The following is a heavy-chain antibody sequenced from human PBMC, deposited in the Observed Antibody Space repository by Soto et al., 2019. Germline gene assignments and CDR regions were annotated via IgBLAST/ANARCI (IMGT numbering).Heavy chain of an antibody. CDR3: XXXSXXXXXXGSXYXGXXDY. J-gene: IGHJ4*02. V-gene: IGHV3-23*01. D-gene: IGHD2-15*01. CDR2: ISGSGGST. CDR1: GFTFSSYA. Sequence: EVQLLESGGGLVQPGGSLRLSCAASGFTFSSYAMSWVRQAPGKGLEWVSAISGSGGSTYYADSVKGXXXXSXXXXXXXXXXXXXXXXXXXXXXXXXXXXSXXXXXXGSXYXGXXDYWXQGXXVTV.